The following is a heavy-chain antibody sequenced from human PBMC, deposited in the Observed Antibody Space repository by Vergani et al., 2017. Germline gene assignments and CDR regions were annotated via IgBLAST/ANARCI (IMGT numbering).Heavy chain of an antibody. CDR3: ARGDPGDYGDYDAFDI. D-gene: IGHD4-17*01. J-gene: IGHJ3*02. V-gene: IGHV3-21*01. CDR2: ISSSSSYI. Sequence: AASGFTFSSYSMNWVRQAPGKGLEWVSSISSSSSYIYYADSVKGRFTISRDNAKNSLYLQMNSLRAEDTAVYYCARGDPGDYGDYDAFDIWGQGTMVTVSS. CDR1: GFTFSSYS.